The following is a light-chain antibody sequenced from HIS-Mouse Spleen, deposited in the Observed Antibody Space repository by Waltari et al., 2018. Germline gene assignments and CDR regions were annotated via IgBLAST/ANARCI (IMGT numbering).Light chain of an antibody. CDR3: QVWDSSSDRV. CDR2: DES. CDR1: NIGSKS. V-gene: IGLV3-21*02. J-gene: IGLJ1*01. Sequence: SYVLTQPPSVSVAPGQTARITCGGNNIGSKSVHWYQQKPGQAPGLAVYDESDRPSGIPERFSGSNSGNTATLTISRVEAGDEADYYCQVWDSSSDRVFGTGTKVTVL.